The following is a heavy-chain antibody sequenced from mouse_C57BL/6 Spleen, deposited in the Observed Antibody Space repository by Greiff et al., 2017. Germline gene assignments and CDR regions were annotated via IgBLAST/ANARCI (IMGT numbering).Heavy chain of an antibody. CDR3: ARSPDNYPAWFAY. Sequence: SKLQASGPELVKPGASVKISCKASGYSFTDYNMNWVKQSNGKSLEWIGVINPNYGTTSYNQKFKVKATLTVDQSSSTDYMQLTSLTYEDSAVYYCARSPDNYPAWFAYWGQGTLVTVSA. CDR2: INPNYGTT. V-gene: IGHV1-39*01. CDR1: GYSFTDYN. J-gene: IGHJ3*01.